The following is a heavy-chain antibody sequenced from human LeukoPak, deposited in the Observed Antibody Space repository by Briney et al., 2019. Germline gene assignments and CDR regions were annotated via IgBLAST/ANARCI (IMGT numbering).Heavy chain of an antibody. J-gene: IGHJ4*02. CDR3: AKDGTHSSNWYPDY. CDR1: GFTFSTYG. Sequence: GGSLRLSCAASGFTFSTYGMHWVRQAPGKGLEWVAVISFDGRNQYYSDSVKGRFTISRDNSYNTLYLQMNSLRPEDTAVYHCAKDGTHSSNWYPDYWGQGTLVTVSS. D-gene: IGHD6-13*01. V-gene: IGHV3-30*18. CDR2: ISFDGRNQ.